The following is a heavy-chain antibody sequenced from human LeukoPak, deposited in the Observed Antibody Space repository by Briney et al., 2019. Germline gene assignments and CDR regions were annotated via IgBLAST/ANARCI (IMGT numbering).Heavy chain of an antibody. V-gene: IGHV4-39*01. Sequence: SETLSLTCTVSGGSISSSSYYWGWIRQPPGKGLEWIGNIYYSGSTYYNPSLKSRVTISEDTSKNQFSLKLSSVTAAGTAVYYCARLNDYGDYVAHWGQGTLVTVSS. CDR1: GGSISSSSYY. CDR3: ARLNDYGDYVAH. D-gene: IGHD4-17*01. CDR2: IYYSGST. J-gene: IGHJ4*02.